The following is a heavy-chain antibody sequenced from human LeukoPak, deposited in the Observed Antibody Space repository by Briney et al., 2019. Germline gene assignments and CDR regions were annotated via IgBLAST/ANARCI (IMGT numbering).Heavy chain of an antibody. D-gene: IGHD3-22*01. CDR3: ARVWDYYDSSGQGAFDI. CDR2: ISAYNGNT. Sequence: GASVKVSCKASGYTFTSYGISWVRQAPGQGLEWMGWISAYNGNTNYAQKLQDRVTMTTDTSTSTAYMELRSLRSDDTAVYYCARVWDYYDSSGQGAFDIWGQGTMVTVSS. V-gene: IGHV1-18*01. CDR1: GYTFTSYG. J-gene: IGHJ3*02.